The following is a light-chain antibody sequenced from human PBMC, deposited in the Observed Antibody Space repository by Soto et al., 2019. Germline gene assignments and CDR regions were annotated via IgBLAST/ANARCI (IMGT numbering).Light chain of an antibody. CDR3: QQTYSTPYT. J-gene: IGKJ2*01. CDR1: QRITTY. Sequence: IQMTQSPSSLSASLGDRVTITCRASQRITTYLNWYQQKPGNAPKLLITTSGTLQRGVPSRFSGSGSGTDFTLTITSLQREDFATYYCQQTYSTPYTFGRGTKLEIK. CDR2: TSG. V-gene: IGKV1-39*01.